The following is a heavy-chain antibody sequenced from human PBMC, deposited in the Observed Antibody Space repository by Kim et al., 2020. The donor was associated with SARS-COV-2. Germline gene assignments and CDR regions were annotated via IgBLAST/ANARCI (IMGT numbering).Heavy chain of an antibody. D-gene: IGHD3-16*01. CDR2: LYNAGNI. CDR3: AASSAFDDFLNFDF. J-gene: IGHJ4*02. V-gene: IGHV3-53*04. Sequence: GGSLRLSCAASGFSVNANYMAWVRQAPGKGLEWVSLLYNAGNIYYGDSVKGRFSVSRHTSRNTLYLQMNGLTHDDTATYYCAASSAFDDFLNFDFWGQGT. CDR1: GFSVNANY.